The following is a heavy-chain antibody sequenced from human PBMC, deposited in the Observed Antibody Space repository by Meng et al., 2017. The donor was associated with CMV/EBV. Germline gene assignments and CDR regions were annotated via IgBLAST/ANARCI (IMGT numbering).Heavy chain of an antibody. D-gene: IGHD3-10*01. V-gene: IGHV4-59*01. J-gene: IGHJ5*02. CDR2: IYYSGST. CDR3: ARVSGSWFDP. Sequence: GSLRLSCTVSGGSISSYYWSWIRQPPGKGLEWIGYIYYSGSTNYNPSLKSRVTISVDTSKNQFSLKLSSVTAADTAVYYCARVSGSWFDPWDQGTLVTVSS. CDR1: GGSISSYY.